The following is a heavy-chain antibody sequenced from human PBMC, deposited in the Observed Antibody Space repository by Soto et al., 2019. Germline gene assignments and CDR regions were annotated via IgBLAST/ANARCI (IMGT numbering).Heavy chain of an antibody. Sequence: PGGSLRLSCAASGFTFSSYAISWVRQAPGKGLEWVSAISGSGGSTYYADSVKGRFTISRDNSKNTLYLQMNSLRAEDTDVYYCAKERDSSGWPDFDYWGQGTLVTVSS. CDR3: AKERDSSGWPDFDY. D-gene: IGHD6-19*01. CDR2: ISGSGGST. CDR1: GFTFSSYA. J-gene: IGHJ4*02. V-gene: IGHV3-23*01.